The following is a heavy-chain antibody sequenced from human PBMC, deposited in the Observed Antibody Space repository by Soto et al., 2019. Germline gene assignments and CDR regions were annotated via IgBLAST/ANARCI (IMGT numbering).Heavy chain of an antibody. J-gene: IGHJ3*02. CDR2: IYYSGST. D-gene: IGHD3-10*01. Sequence: SETLSLTCTVSGGSVSSGRYYWSWIRQPPGKGLEWIGYIYYSGSTNYNPSLKSRVTISVDTSKNQFSLKLSSVTAADTAVYYCARVRSGADAFDIWGQGTMVTVSS. CDR1: GGSVSSGRYY. CDR3: ARVRSGADAFDI. V-gene: IGHV4-61*01.